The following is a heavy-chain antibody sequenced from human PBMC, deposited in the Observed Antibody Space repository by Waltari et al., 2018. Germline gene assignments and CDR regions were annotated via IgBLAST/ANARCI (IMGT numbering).Heavy chain of an antibody. CDR2: IDHGGSH. D-gene: IGHD2-21*02. Sequence: QVELQQWGARFLKPSETLSLTCAVSGAAFSGYYWTWIRQPPGRGLEWSGDIDHGGSHNYLPTLCSRVTISSDTSRCQFSLKLASVTAADMAIYYCARHFFTMTADYFDSWGQGTPVSVSS. CDR1: GAAFSGYY. CDR3: ARHFFTMTADYFDS. V-gene: IGHV4-34*02. J-gene: IGHJ4*02.